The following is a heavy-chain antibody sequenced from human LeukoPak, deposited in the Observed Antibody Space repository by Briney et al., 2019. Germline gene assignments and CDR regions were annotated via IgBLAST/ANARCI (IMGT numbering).Heavy chain of an antibody. CDR3: ARGGVVVVELDY. CDR1: GFTFSSYG. Sequence: GGSLRLSCAASGFTFSSYGMHWVRQAPGKGLEWVAVISYDGSNKYYADSVKGRFTISRDNSKNTLYLQMNSLRAEDTAVYYCARGGVVVVELDYWGQGTLVTVSS. CDR2: ISYDGSNK. D-gene: IGHD2-2*01. V-gene: IGHV3-30*19. J-gene: IGHJ4*02.